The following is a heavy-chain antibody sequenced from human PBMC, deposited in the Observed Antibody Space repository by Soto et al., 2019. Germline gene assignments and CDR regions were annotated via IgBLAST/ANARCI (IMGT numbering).Heavy chain of an antibody. V-gene: IGHV3-23*01. Sequence: QLLQSGGGLVQPGGSLTPSCAASGFTFGTTDMSWVRQAPGEGLEWVSTIDGSGGITYYADSVKGRFTISRDNSRSTVYLQMNSLKGDDTALYYCGKNSGWFNTWGQGALVTVSS. CDR3: GKNSGWFNT. CDR1: GFTFGTTD. D-gene: IGHD3-10*01. CDR2: IDGSGGIT. J-gene: IGHJ5*02.